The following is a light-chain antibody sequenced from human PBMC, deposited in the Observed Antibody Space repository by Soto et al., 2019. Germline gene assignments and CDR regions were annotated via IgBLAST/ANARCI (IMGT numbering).Light chain of an antibody. Sequence: ESVLTQSPGTLSLSPGERATLSCRASQSVSSSYLAWYQQKPGQAPRLLIYGASSRATGIPDRFSGSGSGTDFTLTISRLEPEDFATYYCQQYRAFGQGTKVDIK. CDR1: QSVSSSY. CDR2: GAS. J-gene: IGKJ1*01. CDR3: QQYRA. V-gene: IGKV3-20*01.